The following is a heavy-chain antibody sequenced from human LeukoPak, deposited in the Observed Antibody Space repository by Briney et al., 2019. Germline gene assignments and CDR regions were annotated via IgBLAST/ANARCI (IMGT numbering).Heavy chain of an antibody. Sequence: GGSLRLSCTAAGFTFGDYGMRWVRQAPGKGLEWVGFIRSKAYGGTTEYAASVKGRFTISRDDSKSIAYLQMNSLKTEDTAVYYCSGSFGELTFFDYWGQGTLVTVSS. J-gene: IGHJ4*02. CDR1: GFTFGDYG. D-gene: IGHD3-10*01. V-gene: IGHV3-49*04. CDR2: IRSKAYGGTT. CDR3: SGSFGELTFFDY.